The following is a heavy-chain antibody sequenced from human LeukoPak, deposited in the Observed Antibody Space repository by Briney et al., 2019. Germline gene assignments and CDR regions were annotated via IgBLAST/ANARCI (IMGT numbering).Heavy chain of an antibody. V-gene: IGHV4-30-4*01. CDR3: ARGGLPYYFDY. J-gene: IGHJ4*02. CDR2: IYYSGST. Sequence: PSETLSLTCTVSGGSISSGDYYWSWLRQPPGKGLEWIGYIYYSGSTYYNPSLKSRVTISVDTSKNQFSLKLRSVTAADTAVYYCARGGLPYYFDYWGQGTLVTVSS. CDR1: GGSISSGDYY.